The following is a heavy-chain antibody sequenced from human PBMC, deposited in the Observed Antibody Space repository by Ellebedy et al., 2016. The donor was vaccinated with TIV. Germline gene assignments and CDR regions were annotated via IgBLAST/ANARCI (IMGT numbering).Heavy chain of an antibody. V-gene: IGHV3-74*01. CDR2: INSDGSSA. D-gene: IGHD5-12*01. CDR1: GFTFRTYW. Sequence: PGGSLRLSCAASGFTFRTYWMNWVRQVPGKGLEWVSRINSDGSSASYADSVKGRFTISRDNAKSTLYLQMNSVRAEDTALYYCTRVSATVMTNWGQGTLVTVSS. CDR3: TRVSATVMTN. J-gene: IGHJ4*02.